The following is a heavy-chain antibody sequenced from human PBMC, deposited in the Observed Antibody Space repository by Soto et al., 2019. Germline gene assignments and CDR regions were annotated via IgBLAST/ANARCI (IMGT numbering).Heavy chain of an antibody. Sequence: SETLSLTCAVYGGSFSGYYWSWIRQPPGKGLEWIGEINHSGSTNYNPSLKSRVTISVDTSKNQFSLKLSSVTAADTAVYYCARGTYNWNYSGRVGFDPWGQGTLVTVSS. CDR2: INHSGST. CDR3: ARGTYNWNYSGRVGFDP. CDR1: GGSFSGYY. D-gene: IGHD1-7*01. V-gene: IGHV4-34*01. J-gene: IGHJ5*02.